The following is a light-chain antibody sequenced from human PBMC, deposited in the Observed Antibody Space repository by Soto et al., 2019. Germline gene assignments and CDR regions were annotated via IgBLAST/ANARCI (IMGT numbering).Light chain of an antibody. CDR1: QSVSGNF. CDR3: QQYGNSLKT. V-gene: IGKV3-20*01. Sequence: EVVLTQSPGTLSLSPGERATLSCRAIQSVSGNFLAWYQQKPGQPPRLLIYGASIRATGIPDRFSGSGSGTDFTLTISRLAPEDFAVYYCQQYGNSLKTFGQGTKV. J-gene: IGKJ1*01. CDR2: GAS.